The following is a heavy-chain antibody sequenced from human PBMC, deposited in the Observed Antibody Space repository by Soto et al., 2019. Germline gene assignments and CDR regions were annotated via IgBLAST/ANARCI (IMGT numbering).Heavy chain of an antibody. CDR2: IYYRART. CDR3: ARDFRGRWYFDL. CDR1: GGSISSGGYY. J-gene: IGHJ2*01. V-gene: IGHV4-31*03. Sequence: QVQLQESGPGLVKPSQTLSLTCTVSGGSISSGGYYWSWIRQHPGKGLEWIGYIYYRARTYYNPSLKSRVTISLDPTNNPFSVKLSSVTAADTAVYYCARDFRGRWYFDLWGRGTLVTVSS. D-gene: IGHD3-16*01.